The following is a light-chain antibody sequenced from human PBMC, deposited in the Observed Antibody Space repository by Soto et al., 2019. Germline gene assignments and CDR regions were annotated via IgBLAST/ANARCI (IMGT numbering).Light chain of an antibody. J-gene: IGLJ1*01. V-gene: IGLV2-14*01. CDR3: ISYTSDDVRYV. CDR1: SSDVGGYNY. CDR2: EVN. Sequence: QSVLTQPASVSGSPGQSITISCTGTSSDVGGYNYVSWSQQHPGKAPQLMIYEVNNRPSGVSNRFSGSKSGNTASLTISGLQAEDEADYYCISYTSDDVRYVFGTGTKVTVL.